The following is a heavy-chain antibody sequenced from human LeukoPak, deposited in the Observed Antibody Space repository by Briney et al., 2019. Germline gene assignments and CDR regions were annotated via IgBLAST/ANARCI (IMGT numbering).Heavy chain of an antibody. D-gene: IGHD3-22*01. Sequence: GASVKVSCKASGYTFTSYGISWVRQAPGQGLEWMGWISAYNGNTNYAQKLQGRVTITADKSTSTAYMELSSLRSEDTAVYYCASVDGYYYDSSGYYRWGQGTLVTVSS. CDR3: ASVDGYYYDSSGYYR. CDR1: GYTFTSYG. V-gene: IGHV1-18*01. CDR2: ISAYNGNT. J-gene: IGHJ4*02.